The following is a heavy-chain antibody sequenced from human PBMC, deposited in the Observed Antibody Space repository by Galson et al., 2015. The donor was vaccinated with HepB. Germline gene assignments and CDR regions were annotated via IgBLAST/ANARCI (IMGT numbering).Heavy chain of an antibody. Sequence: QSASEVKMPGESLRISCEGSGYSCTSYWISWVRQMPGKGLEWMGRIDPSDSYTNYSPSFHGHVTISADKSLSTAYLQWSSLKASDTAMYYCATDYGDYADCFDPWGQGTLVTVSS. CDR3: ATDYGDYADCFDP. CDR2: IDPSDSYT. J-gene: IGHJ5*02. D-gene: IGHD4-17*01. V-gene: IGHV5-10-1*01. CDR1: GYSCTSYW.